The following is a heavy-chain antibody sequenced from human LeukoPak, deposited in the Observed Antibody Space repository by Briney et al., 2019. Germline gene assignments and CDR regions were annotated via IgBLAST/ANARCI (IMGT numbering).Heavy chain of an antibody. CDR1: GASVGSASY. J-gene: IGHJ5*02. Sequence: SETLSLTCTVSGASVGSASYWTWIRQPPGKGVEWIAHIYNGVNTNYNPSLKSRVTISVDTSKNQFSLRLNSVTAADTAVYYCARSRAFNSGAFDPWGQGSLVTVSS. D-gene: IGHD1-26*01. CDR2: IYNGVNT. CDR3: ARSRAFNSGAFDP. V-gene: IGHV4-61*01.